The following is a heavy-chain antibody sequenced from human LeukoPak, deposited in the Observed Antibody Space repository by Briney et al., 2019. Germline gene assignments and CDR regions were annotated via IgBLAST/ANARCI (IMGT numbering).Heavy chain of an antibody. V-gene: IGHV3-21*01. J-gene: IGHJ6*02. Sequence: GGSLRLSCAASGFTFSSYSMNWVRQAPGKGLEWVSSISGSSSYIYYADSVKGRFTISRDNAKNSLYLQMNSLRAEDTAVYYCARDYDILTGYYYYGMDVWGQGTTVTVSS. CDR1: GFTFSSYS. CDR3: ARDYDILTGYYYYGMDV. CDR2: ISGSSSYI. D-gene: IGHD3-9*01.